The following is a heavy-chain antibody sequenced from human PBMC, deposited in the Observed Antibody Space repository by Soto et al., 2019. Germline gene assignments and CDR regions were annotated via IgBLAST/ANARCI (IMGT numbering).Heavy chain of an antibody. CDR1: GFTFSSYA. V-gene: IGHV3-23*01. CDR2: ISGSGGST. D-gene: IGHD4-17*01. CDR3: AKLRGDYGDYGMDWDYYYYMDV. Sequence: GGSLRLSCAASGFTFSSYAMSWVRQAPGKGLEWVSAISGSGGSTYYADSVKGRFTISRDNSKNTLYLQMNSLRAEDTAVYYCAKLRGDYGDYGMDWDYYYYMDVWGKGTTVTVSS. J-gene: IGHJ6*03.